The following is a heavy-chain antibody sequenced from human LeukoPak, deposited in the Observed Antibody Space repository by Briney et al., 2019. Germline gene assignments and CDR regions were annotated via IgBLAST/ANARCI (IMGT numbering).Heavy chain of an antibody. Sequence: GESLKISCQASGYMFATSWIGWVRQTPGKGPEWMGIIYPGDSDTRYSPSFQGQVTISADKSINTTYLQWRTLKASDTAIYFCARREYFYGYCDYWGQGTLVTVSS. D-gene: IGHD2/OR15-2a*01. J-gene: IGHJ4*02. CDR2: IYPGDSDT. CDR3: ARREYFYGYCDY. CDR1: GYMFATSW. V-gene: IGHV5-51*01.